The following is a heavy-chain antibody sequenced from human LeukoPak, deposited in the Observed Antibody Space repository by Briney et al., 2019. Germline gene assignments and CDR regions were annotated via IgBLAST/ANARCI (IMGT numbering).Heavy chain of an antibody. Sequence: SETLSLTCTVSGGSISSSSYYWGWIRQPPGKGLEWIGSIYYSGSTYYNPSLKGRVTISVDTSKNQFSLKLSSVTAADTAVYYCKHNGSGSYYKKGYYYMDVWGKGTTVTISS. CDR2: IYYSGST. J-gene: IGHJ6*03. CDR3: KHNGSGSYYKKGYYYMDV. D-gene: IGHD3-10*01. CDR1: GGSISSSSYY. V-gene: IGHV4-39*01.